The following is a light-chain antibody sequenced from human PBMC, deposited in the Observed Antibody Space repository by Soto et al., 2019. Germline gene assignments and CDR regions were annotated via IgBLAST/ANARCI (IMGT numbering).Light chain of an antibody. CDR1: QGISNY. Sequence: DIQMTQSPSSLSASVGDRVTITCRASQGISNYLAWYQQKPGKVPKLLIYAASTLQSGVPSRFSGSGSGTDFILTISSLQPEDVATYFCQKCGVAPFTFGGGTKVEI. CDR3: QKCGVAPFT. V-gene: IGKV1-27*01. J-gene: IGKJ4*01. CDR2: AAS.